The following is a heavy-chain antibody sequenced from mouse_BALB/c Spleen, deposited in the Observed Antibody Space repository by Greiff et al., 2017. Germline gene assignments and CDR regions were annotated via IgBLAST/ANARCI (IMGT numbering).Heavy chain of an antibody. CDR1: GFTFSSYG. D-gene: IGHD3-1*01. V-gene: IGHV5-6*01. J-gene: IGHJ4*01. CDR2: ISSGGSYT. CDR3: ARPSLDYAMDY. Sequence: EVQGVESGGDLVKPGGSLKLSCAASGFTFSSYGMSWVRQTPDKRLEWVATISSGGSYTYYPDSVKGRFTISRDNAKNTLYLQMSSLKSEDTAMYYCARPSLDYAMDYWGQGTSVTVSS.